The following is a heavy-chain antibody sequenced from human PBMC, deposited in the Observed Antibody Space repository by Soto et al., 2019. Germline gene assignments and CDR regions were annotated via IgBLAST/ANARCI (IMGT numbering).Heavy chain of an antibody. CDR2: ISSSSSTI. CDR3: ARDSGYSYGPFDY. J-gene: IGHJ4*02. Sequence: EVQLVESGGGLVQPRGSLRLSCAASGFTFSSYSMNWVRQAPGKGLEWVSYISSSSSTIYYADSVKGRFTISRDNAKNSLYLQMNSLRAEDTAVYYCARDSGYSYGPFDYWGQGTLVTVSS. D-gene: IGHD5-18*01. V-gene: IGHV3-48*01. CDR1: GFTFSSYS.